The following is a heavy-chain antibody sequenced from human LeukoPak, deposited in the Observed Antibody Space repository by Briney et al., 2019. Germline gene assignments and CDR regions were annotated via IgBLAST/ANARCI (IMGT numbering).Heavy chain of an antibody. D-gene: IGHD3-10*01. CDR2: IYYSGST. CDR3: ARILFRGVKEVDY. V-gene: IGHV4-39*01. CDR1: GGSISSSSYY. J-gene: IGHJ4*02. Sequence: PSETLSLTCTVSGGSISSSSYYWGWIRQPPGKGLEWIGSIYYSGSTYYNPSLKSRVTISVDTSKNQFSLKLSSVTAADTAVYYCARILFRGVKEVDYWGQGTLVTVSS.